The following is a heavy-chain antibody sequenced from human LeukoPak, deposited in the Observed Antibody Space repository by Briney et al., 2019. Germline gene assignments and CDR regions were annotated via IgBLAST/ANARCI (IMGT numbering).Heavy chain of an antibody. Sequence: GGSLRLSCAASGFTFSSYWMSWVSQAPGKGLEWVANIKQDGSEKYYVDSVKGRLTISRDNAKNSLYLRMNSLRAEDTAVYYCARDKVIAVAGTKVAYYYGMDVWGQGTTVTVSS. CDR1: GFTFSSYW. CDR3: ARDKVIAVAGTKVAYYYGMDV. CDR2: IKQDGSEK. J-gene: IGHJ6*02. V-gene: IGHV3-7*01. D-gene: IGHD6-19*01.